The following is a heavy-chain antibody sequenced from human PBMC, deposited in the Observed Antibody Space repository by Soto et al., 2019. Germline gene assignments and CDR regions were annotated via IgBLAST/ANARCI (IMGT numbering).Heavy chain of an antibody. Sequence: GSLRLSCAASGFTCSSYAMSWVRQAPGKGLEWVSAISGSGCSTYYADSVKGRFTISRDNSKNTLYLQMNSLRAEDTAVYYCAKGNYDFWSGYSYYYYYGMDVWGQGTTVTVSS. CDR1: GFTCSSYA. J-gene: IGHJ6*02. D-gene: IGHD3-3*01. CDR2: ISGSGCST. CDR3: AKGNYDFWSGYSYYYYYGMDV. V-gene: IGHV3-23*01.